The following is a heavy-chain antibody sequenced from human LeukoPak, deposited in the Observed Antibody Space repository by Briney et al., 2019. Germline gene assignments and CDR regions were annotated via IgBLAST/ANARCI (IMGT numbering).Heavy chain of an antibody. J-gene: IGHJ4*02. V-gene: IGHV3-53*01. D-gene: IGHD3-10*01. CDR1: GFTVSSNY. Sequence: GGSLRLSCAASGFTVSSNYMSWVRQAPGKGLEWVSVIYSGGSTYYADSVKGRFTISRDNSKNTLYLQMNSLRAEDTAVYYCAREVRVGGLLSLDYWGQGTLVTVSS. CDR3: AREVRVGGLLSLDY. CDR2: IYSGGST.